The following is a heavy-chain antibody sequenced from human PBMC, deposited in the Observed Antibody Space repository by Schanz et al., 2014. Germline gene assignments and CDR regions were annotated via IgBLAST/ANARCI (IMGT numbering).Heavy chain of an antibody. D-gene: IGHD3-16*02. CDR1: GFTFSTST. CDR3: ARDNRYYLFDY. J-gene: IGHJ4*02. V-gene: IGHV3-64*01. Sequence: VQVVQSGGGLVKPGGSLRLSCAASGFTFSTSTMHWVRQAPGKGLEYVSSISSKGDMTFYGNSVKGRFTISRDNSKNTLYLQLGGLSAEDSAVYFCARDNRYYLFDYWGQGALVTVSS. CDR2: ISSKGDMT.